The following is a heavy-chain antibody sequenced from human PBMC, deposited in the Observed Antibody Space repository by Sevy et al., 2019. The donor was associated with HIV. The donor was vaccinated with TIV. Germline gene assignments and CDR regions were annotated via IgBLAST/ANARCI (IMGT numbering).Heavy chain of an antibody. V-gene: IGHV3-23*01. CDR3: ARHSSGWSDDAFDI. J-gene: IGHJ3*02. D-gene: IGHD6-19*01. CDR1: GFTFSSYT. CDR2: ISGSGGST. Sequence: GGSLRLSCAASGFTFSSYTMSWVRQAPGKGLEWVSAISGSGGSTYYADSVKGRFTISIDSSKNTLYLQMNSLRAEDTAVYYCARHSSGWSDDAFDIWGQGTMVTVSS.